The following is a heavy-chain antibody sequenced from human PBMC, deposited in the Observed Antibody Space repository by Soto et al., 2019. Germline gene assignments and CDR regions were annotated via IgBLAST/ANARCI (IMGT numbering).Heavy chain of an antibody. D-gene: IGHD5-12*01. V-gene: IGHV3-33*01. J-gene: IGHJ4*02. Sequence: GGSLRLSCAASGFTFSSYGMHWVRQAPGKGLEWVAVIWYDGSNKYYADSVKGRFTISRDNSKNTLYLQMNSLRAEDTAVYYCAREGGDGYPTGIDYWGQGTLVTVSS. CDR3: AREGGDGYPTGIDY. CDR1: GFTFSSYG. CDR2: IWYDGSNK.